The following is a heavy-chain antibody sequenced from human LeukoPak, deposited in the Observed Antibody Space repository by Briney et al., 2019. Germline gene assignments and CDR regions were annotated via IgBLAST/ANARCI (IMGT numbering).Heavy chain of an antibody. V-gene: IGHV1-8*01. D-gene: IGHD1-14*01. Sequence: ASVKVSCKASGYTFTSYDINWVRQATGQGLEWMGWMNPNSGNTGYAQKFQGRVTMTRNTSISTAYMELSSLRSDDTAVYYCARDMTGGIWARATSFDHWGQGTLVTVSS. CDR1: GYTFTSYD. CDR2: MNPNSGNT. J-gene: IGHJ4*02. CDR3: ARDMTGGIWARATSFDH.